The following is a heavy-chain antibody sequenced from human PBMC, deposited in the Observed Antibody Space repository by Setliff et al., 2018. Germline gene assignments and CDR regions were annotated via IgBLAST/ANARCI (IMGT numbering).Heavy chain of an antibody. CDR1: GGTFRSYG. CDR2: TIPSFGST. V-gene: IGHV1-69*05. Sequence: ASVKVSCKASGGTFRSYGISWVRQAPGQGLEWMGGTIPSFGSTNHAQKFQDRVTIITDESTSTAYMELSSLRTEDTAVYYCAREGVDTRSSTDYRYYMDVWGKGTTVTVS. J-gene: IGHJ6*03. D-gene: IGHD5-18*01. CDR3: AREGVDTRSSTDYRYYMDV.